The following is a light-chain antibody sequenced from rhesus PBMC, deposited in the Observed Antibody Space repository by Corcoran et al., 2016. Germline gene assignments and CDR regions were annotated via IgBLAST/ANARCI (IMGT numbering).Light chain of an antibody. CDR3: QHGYGTPPLT. V-gene: IGKV1-74*01. CDR1: ENVNNY. J-gene: IGKJ4*01. Sequence: DIQMTQSPSSLSASVGDRVTITCRASENVNNYLNWYQQKPGKAPKLLIYKASTLQSGVPSRFSGSGSGTEYTVTISSLQPEDVATYYWQHGYGTPPLTFGGGTNLEIK. CDR2: KAS.